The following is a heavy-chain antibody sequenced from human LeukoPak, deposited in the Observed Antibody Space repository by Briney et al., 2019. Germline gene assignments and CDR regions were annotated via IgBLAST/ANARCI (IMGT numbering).Heavy chain of an antibody. Sequence: GGSLRLSCAASGFTFSRSWMAWVRQAPGKGLEWVSSISSSSSYIYYADSVKGRFTISRDNAKNSLYLQMNSLRAEDTAVYYCARGYDIPTFAFDIWGQGTMVTVSS. CDR3: ARGYDIPTFAFDI. J-gene: IGHJ3*02. D-gene: IGHD3-9*01. V-gene: IGHV3-21*01. CDR1: GFTFSRSW. CDR2: ISSSSSYI.